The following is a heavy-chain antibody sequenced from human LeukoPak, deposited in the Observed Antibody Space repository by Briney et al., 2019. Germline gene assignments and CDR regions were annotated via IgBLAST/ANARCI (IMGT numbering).Heavy chain of an antibody. CDR1: GFSFSNFG. J-gene: IGHJ4*02. D-gene: IGHD5-12*01. V-gene: IGHV3-23*01. Sequence: GGSLRLSCAASGFSFSNFGMNWVRQGLGKGLEWVSSITGRGSSAYYADSVKGRFTISRENSKSTLYLQMNSLRGDDTAVYYCARDYGGYGLDYWGQGALVTVAS. CDR2: ITGRGSSA. CDR3: ARDYGGYGLDY.